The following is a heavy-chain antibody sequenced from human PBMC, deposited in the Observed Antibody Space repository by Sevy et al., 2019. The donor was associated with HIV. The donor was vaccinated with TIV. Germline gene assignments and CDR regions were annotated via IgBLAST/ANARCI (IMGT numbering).Heavy chain of an antibody. CDR1: GFTFSSYA. J-gene: IGHJ6*03. CDR3: AKSPVVDIVVVPAAHKNYYYYYMDV. Sequence: GGSLRLSCAASGFTFSSYAMSWVHQAPGKGLEWVSAISGSGGSTYYADSVKGRFTISRDNSKNTLYLQMNSLRAEDTAVYYCAKSPVVDIVVVPAAHKNYYYYYMDVWGKGTTVTVSS. D-gene: IGHD2-2*01. V-gene: IGHV3-23*01. CDR2: ISGSGGST.